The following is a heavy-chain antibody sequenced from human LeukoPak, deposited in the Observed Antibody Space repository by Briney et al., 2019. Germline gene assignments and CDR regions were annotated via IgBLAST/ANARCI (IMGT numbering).Heavy chain of an antibody. CDR3: SRVGYYDSSGFDY. D-gene: IGHD3-22*01. V-gene: IGHV1-8*01. CDR2: MNPNSGNT. Sequence: ASVKVSCKASGYTFTSYDINWVRQAAGQGLEWMGWMNPNSGNTGYAQKFQGRVTMPRNTSISTPYMALTSLRSDGTAVYYCSRVGYYDSSGFDYWGQGTLVTVSS. CDR1: GYTFTSYD. J-gene: IGHJ4*02.